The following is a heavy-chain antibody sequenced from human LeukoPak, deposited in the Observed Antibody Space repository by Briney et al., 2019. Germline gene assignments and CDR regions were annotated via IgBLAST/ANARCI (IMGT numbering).Heavy chain of an antibody. J-gene: IGHJ4*02. CDR1: GFTFSRAW. D-gene: IGHD5-18*01. Sequence: GGSLRLSCAASGFTFSRAWMSWLRQAPGKGLEWVANIKEDGSEDYYADSVKGRFAISKDNAKNSLYLQMNSLRAEDTAVYYCARDADGYEDWDQGTLVTVSS. CDR2: IKEDGSED. V-gene: IGHV3-7*01. CDR3: ARDADGYED.